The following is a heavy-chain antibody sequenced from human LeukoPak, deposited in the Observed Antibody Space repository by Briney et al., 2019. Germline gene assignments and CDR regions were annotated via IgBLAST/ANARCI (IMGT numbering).Heavy chain of an antibody. CDR3: ARDKVGVIPLFDY. Sequence: GGSLRLSCAASGFSFSSYAMSWVRQAPGRGLEWVSTLSGSGGNTYYADSVRGRFTISRDNSKNTLYLQMNSLGDEDTALYFCARDKVGVIPLFDYWGHGTLVTVSS. J-gene: IGHJ4*01. D-gene: IGHD3-10*01. V-gene: IGHV3-23*01. CDR1: GFSFSSYA. CDR2: LSGSGGNT.